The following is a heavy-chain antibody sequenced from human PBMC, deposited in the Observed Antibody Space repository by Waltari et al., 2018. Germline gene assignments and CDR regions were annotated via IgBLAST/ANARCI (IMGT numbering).Heavy chain of an antibody. CDR2: ISYDGTNE. J-gene: IGHJ6*02. Sequence: QAQLVESGGGVVQPGRSLRLSCAASGFTFTSYGMYWVRQAPGKGLEWVALISYDGTNEYSADSLKGRFTISRDNSKNTLYLQMNSLRPEDTAIYYCARDFSFSGGLDVWGQGTTVTVSS. V-gene: IGHV3-30*03. D-gene: IGHD1-26*01. CDR1: GFTFTSYG. CDR3: ARDFSFSGGLDV.